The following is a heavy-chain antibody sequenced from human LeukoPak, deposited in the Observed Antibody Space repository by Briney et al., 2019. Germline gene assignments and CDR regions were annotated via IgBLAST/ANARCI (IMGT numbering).Heavy chain of an antibody. CDR2: INTDGSRT. D-gene: IGHD6-6*01. V-gene: IGHV3-74*01. CDR1: GFTFSSYS. J-gene: IGHJ3*02. CDR3: AREQLVGGDAFDI. Sequence: PGGSLRLSCAASGFTFSSYSMNWVRQAPGKGLEWVSRINTDGSRTSYADSVKGRFTISRDNAKSTLYLQMNSLRAEDTAVYYCAREQLVGGDAFDIWGQGTMVTVSS.